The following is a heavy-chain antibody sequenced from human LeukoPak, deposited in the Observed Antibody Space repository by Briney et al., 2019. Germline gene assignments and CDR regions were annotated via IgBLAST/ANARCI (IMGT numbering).Heavy chain of an antibody. V-gene: IGHV1-46*01. CDR1: GYTFTSYY. D-gene: IGHD3-3*01. CDR2: INPSGGST. J-gene: IGHJ6*03. Sequence: ASVKVSCKASGYTFTSYYMHWVRLAPGQGLEWMGIINPSGGSTSYAQKFQGRVTITADESTSTAYMELSSLRSEDTAVYYCARGPVSRFYYMDVWGKGTTVTVSS. CDR3: ARGPVSRFYYMDV.